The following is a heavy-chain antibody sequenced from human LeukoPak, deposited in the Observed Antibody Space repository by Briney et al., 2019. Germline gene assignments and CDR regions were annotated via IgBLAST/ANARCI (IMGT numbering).Heavy chain of an antibody. CDR3: ARGYYDFWSGYYFGPYYYYGMDV. Sequence: ASVKVSCKASGYTFTSYDINWVRQATGQGLEWMGWMNPNSGNTGYAQKFQGRVTMTRNTSISTAYMELSSLRSEDTAVYYSARGYYDFWSGYYFGPYYYYGMDVWGQGTTVTVSS. CDR2: MNPNSGNT. J-gene: IGHJ6*02. D-gene: IGHD3-3*01. V-gene: IGHV1-8*01. CDR1: GYTFTSYD.